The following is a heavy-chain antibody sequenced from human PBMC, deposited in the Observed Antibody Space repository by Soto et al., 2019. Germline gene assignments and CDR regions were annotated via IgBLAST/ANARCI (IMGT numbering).Heavy chain of an antibody. D-gene: IGHD2-2*01. CDR2: ISFNSGSI. Sequence: GGSLRLSCVASGFTFDDYAMHWVRQAPGKGLEWVSGISFNSGSIGYAESVKGRFTISRDNARNSLYLQMNSLRAEDTALYYCARDFEENQLLYDALDFWGQGTMVTVSS. J-gene: IGHJ3*01. CDR1: GFTFDDYA. CDR3: ARDFEENQLLYDALDF. V-gene: IGHV3-9*01.